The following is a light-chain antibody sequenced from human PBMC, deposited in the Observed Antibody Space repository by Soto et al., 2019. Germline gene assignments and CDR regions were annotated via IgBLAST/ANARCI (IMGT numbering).Light chain of an antibody. CDR2: AAS. CDR1: QSISSY. CDR3: QQSYSTPYT. J-gene: IGKJ2*01. V-gene: IGKV1-39*01. Sequence: DIQMTQSPSSLSASVGDRITIACRASQSISSYLNWYQQRPGKAPNLLIYAASSLRSGVPSRFSGRGSGTEFTLTISSLTPGDIATYYCQQSYSTPYTFGQGTKLEI.